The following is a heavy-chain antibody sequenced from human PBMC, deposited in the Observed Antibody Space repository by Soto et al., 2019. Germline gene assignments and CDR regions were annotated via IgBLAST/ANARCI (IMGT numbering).Heavy chain of an antibody. V-gene: IGHV3-23*01. J-gene: IGHJ4*02. CDR3: AMGSDGYS. CDR1: GFTFSTYA. CDR2: ISGKSDNT. D-gene: IGHD6-25*01. Sequence: VQLLESGGGLVQPGGSLRLSCAASGFTFSTYAMTWVRQAPGKGLEWVSSISGKSDNTYYTDSVRGRFTISRDNSRDTLYLQMNSLRAEDTAVYYCAMGSDGYSWGQGTLVTVSS.